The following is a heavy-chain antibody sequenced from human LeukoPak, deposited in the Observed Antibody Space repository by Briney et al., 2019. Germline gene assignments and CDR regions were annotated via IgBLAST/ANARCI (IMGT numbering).Heavy chain of an antibody. CDR1: RFTVSRNY. CDR2: IRYDGSNK. CDR3: ARDIDVIAAAGDY. J-gene: IGHJ4*02. V-gene: IGHV3-30*02. D-gene: IGHD6-13*01. Sequence: GGSLRLSCAASRFTVSRNYMGWVRQAPGKGLEWVAFIRYDGSNKYYADSVKGRFTISRDNSKNTLYLQMNSLRAEDTAVYYCARDIDVIAAAGDYWGQGTLVTVSS.